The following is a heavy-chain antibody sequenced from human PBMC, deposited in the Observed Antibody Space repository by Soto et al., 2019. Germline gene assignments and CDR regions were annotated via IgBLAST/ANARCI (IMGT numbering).Heavy chain of an antibody. CDR1: GFTRSGYA. V-gene: IGHV3-64*01. Sequence: EVQLAESGGGLAQPGGSLRLSCAASGFTRSGYAMDWVRKAPGKGLEYVSGISSNGVGTYYANSVQGRFTISRDNSKNTVYLQMGSLRPEDMAVYYCARRARPDFYYMDVWGKGTTVTVSS. D-gene: IGHD6-6*01. CDR2: ISSNGVGT. J-gene: IGHJ6*03. CDR3: ARRARPDFYYMDV.